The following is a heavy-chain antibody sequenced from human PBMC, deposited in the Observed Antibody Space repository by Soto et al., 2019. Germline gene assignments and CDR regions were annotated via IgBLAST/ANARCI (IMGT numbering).Heavy chain of an antibody. J-gene: IGHJ6*02. CDR3: AKEISSASPSYYYYAMDV. V-gene: IGHV3-30-3*01. Sequence: PGGSLRLSCAASGFTFSTYAMHWVRQAPGKGLEWVAVISYDGRNKYYADSVKGRLMISRDDSRDTLYLQMGSLRPEDTAVYYCAKEISSASPSYYYYAMDVWGQGTTVTVSS. D-gene: IGHD6-6*01. CDR1: GFTFSTYA. CDR2: ISYDGRNK.